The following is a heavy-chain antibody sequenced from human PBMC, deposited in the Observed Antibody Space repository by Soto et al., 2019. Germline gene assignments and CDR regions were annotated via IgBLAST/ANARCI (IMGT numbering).Heavy chain of an antibody. Sequence: AGGSMRLSCAACGFTFSIYSMNWVRQAHGKGLEWVSYISSSSSTIYYADSVKGRFTISRDNAKNSLYLQMNSLRAEDTAVYYCARDLSAVSPVAWSDNWFDPWGQGTLVTVSS. J-gene: IGHJ5*02. CDR2: ISSSSSTI. V-gene: IGHV3-48*01. CDR3: ARDLSAVSPVAWSDNWFDP. CDR1: GFTFSIYS. D-gene: IGHD2-15*01.